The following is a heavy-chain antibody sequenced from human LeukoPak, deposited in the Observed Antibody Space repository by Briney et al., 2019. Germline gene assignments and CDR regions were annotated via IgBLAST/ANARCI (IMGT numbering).Heavy chain of an antibody. CDR3: ARLRYDVDY. CDR1: TDSMYGYY. CDR2: IHNKGTT. J-gene: IGHJ4*02. Sequence: PSETLSLTCTVSTDSMYGYYWSWVRQPAGKGLEWIGRIHNKGTTNYNPSLKSRVTMSLDMSKNLFSLNLRSVTAADTAVYYCARLRYDVDYWGQGTLVTVSS. V-gene: IGHV4-4*07. D-gene: IGHD3-16*01.